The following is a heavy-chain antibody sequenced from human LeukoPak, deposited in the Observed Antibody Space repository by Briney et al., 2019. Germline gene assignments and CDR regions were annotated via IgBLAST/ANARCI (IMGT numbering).Heavy chain of an antibody. V-gene: IGHV4-59*11. Sequence: SETLSLTCTVSGGSISSHNWNWVRQPPGKGLEWIGDIYNSGSPNYNPSLKSRVTISIDKSNNQFSLILRSVTAADTAVYYCARGGYYGSGSYSAYDYYYMDVWGKGTTVTVAS. J-gene: IGHJ6*03. CDR1: GGSISSHN. D-gene: IGHD3-10*01. CDR2: IYNSGSP. CDR3: ARGGYYGSGSYSAYDYYYMDV.